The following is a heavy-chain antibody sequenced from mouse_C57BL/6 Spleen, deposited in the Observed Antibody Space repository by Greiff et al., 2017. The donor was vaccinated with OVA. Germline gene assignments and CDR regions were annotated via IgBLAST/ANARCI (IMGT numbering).Heavy chain of an antibody. J-gene: IGHJ4*01. CDR2: IWTGGGT. Sequence: VQRVESGPGLVAPSQSLSITCTVSGFSLTSYAISWVRQPPGKGLEWLGVIWTGGGTNYNSALKSRLSISKDNSKRQVFLKMNSLQTDDTAGYYCARCYYGSSDYAMDYWGQGTSVTVSS. D-gene: IGHD1-1*01. CDR3: ARCYYGSSDYAMDY. V-gene: IGHV2-9-1*01. CDR1: GFSLTSYA.